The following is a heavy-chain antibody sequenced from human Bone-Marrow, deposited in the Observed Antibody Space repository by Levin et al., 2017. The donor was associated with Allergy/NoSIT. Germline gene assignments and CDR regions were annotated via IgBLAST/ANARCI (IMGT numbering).Heavy chain of an antibody. Sequence: RAGGSLRLSCTASGFPFNTYAMHWVRQGKGKGLEWVSTISSAGDTFYSDSVKGRFTISRDNGKNSLYFQMNSLRAGDTAVYYCARERYYYGSGYKYGLDLWGQGTTVTVSS. J-gene: IGHJ6*02. V-gene: IGHV3-13*01. CDR2: ISSAGDT. CDR1: GFPFNTYA. CDR3: ARERYYYGSGYKYGLDL. D-gene: IGHD3-10*01.